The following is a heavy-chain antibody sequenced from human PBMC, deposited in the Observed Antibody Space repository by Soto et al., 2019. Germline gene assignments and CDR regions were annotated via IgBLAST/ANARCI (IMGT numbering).Heavy chain of an antibody. D-gene: IGHD3-10*01. CDR2: IIRDGSST. J-gene: IGHJ6*02. V-gene: IGHV3-74*01. Sequence: EVQLVESGGGLVQPGGSLRLACAASGFTFSSYWMHWVRQAPGKGLVWMSRIIRDGSSTNYADSAKGRFTISRDNAKNTLYLEINSLRADDTAVYFCGRGGSGIYGMDIWGQGTTVIVSS. CDR3: GRGGSGIYGMDI. CDR1: GFTFSSYW.